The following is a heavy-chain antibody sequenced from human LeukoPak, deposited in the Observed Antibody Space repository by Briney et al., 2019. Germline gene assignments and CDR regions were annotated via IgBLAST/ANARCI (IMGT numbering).Heavy chain of an antibody. D-gene: IGHD5-18*01. CDR1: GFTFSSYV. CDR3: ARDEYSYGYVSWFDP. V-gene: IGHV3-48*03. CDR2: ISSSGSAI. Sequence: GGSLRLSCAASGFTFSSYVMSWVRQAPGKGLEWVSYISSSGSAIYYADSVKGRFTVSRDNAKNSLYLQMNSLRAEDTAVYYCARDEYSYGYVSWFDPWGQGTLVTVSS. J-gene: IGHJ5*02.